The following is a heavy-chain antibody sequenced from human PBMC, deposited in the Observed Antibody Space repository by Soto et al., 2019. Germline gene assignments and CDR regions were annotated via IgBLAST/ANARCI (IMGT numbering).Heavy chain of an antibody. J-gene: IGHJ4*02. CDR1: GYTFISYW. CDR2: IYPGDSDT. D-gene: IGHD6-19*01. CDR3: ASPNKQWRKVVY. V-gene: IGHV5-51*01. Sequence: GQSQTVSFNGSGYTFISYWIGWVRQVPGKSLEWMWIIYPGDSDTRYCPSFQGLVTMSADKSISTAYLQWSSMKASDTAMYYCASPNKQWRKVVYWYQGTLVTDSS.